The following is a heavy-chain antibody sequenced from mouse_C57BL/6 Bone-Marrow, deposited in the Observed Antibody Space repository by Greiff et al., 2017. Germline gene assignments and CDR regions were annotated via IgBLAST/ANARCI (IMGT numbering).Heavy chain of an antibody. Sequence: QVQLQQSGAELVRPGASVKLSCKASGYTFTDYYINWVKQRPGQGLEWIARIYPGSGNTYYNEKFTGKATLTAEKSSSTAYMQLSSLTSEDSAIYFCARFPFAYWGQGTLVTVSA. CDR1: GYTFTDYY. CDR2: IYPGSGNT. J-gene: IGHJ3*01. V-gene: IGHV1-76*01. CDR3: ARFPFAY.